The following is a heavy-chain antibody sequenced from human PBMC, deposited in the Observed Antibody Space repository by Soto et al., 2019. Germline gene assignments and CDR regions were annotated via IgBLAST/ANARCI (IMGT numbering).Heavy chain of an antibody. CDR2: ISSDGSIT. CDR1: GFTFSTYW. CDR3: ASSPVPTAY. J-gene: IGHJ4*02. V-gene: IGHV3-74*01. Sequence: EVQLVESGGGLVQPGGSLRLSCAASGFTFSTYWMHWVRQAPGKGLVWVSRISSDGSITSYADSVKGRFTISRDNAKNTLSLQMNSRRAEDTAVYYWASSPVPTAYWGQGTLVTVSS. D-gene: IGHD2-21*02.